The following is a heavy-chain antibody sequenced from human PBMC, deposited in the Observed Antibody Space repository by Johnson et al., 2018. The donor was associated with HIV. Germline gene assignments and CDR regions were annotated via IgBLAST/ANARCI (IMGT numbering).Heavy chain of an antibody. D-gene: IGHD1-20*01. J-gene: IGHJ3*02. CDR3: ARDRERYNWNLGAFDI. CDR1: GFTFSSYG. CDR2: IWYDGSNK. Sequence: QMQLVESGGGVVQPGRSLRLSCAASGFTFSSYGMHWVRQAPGKGLEWVAVIWYDGSNKYYADSVKGRFTISRDNSKNTLYLQMNSLRAEDTAVYYCARDRERYNWNLGAFDIWGQGTMVTVSS. V-gene: IGHV3-33*01.